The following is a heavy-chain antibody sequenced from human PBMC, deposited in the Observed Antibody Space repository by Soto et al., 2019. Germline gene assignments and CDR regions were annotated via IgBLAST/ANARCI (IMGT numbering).Heavy chain of an antibody. D-gene: IGHD2-2*01. V-gene: IGHV3-15*01. CDR2: IKSKTEGGTT. CDR1: GFTFSNAW. CDR3: TTVVVPAAIQG. Sequence: EVQLVESGGGLVKPGGSLRLSCAASGFTFSNAWMSWVRQAPGKGLEWVGRIKSKTEGGTTDYAAPVEGRFTISRDDSKNTLYLQMNSLKTEDTAVYYCTTVVVPAAIQGWGQGTLVTVSS. J-gene: IGHJ4*02.